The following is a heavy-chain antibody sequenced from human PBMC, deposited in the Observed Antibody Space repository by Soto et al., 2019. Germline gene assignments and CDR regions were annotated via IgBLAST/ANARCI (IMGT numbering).Heavy chain of an antibody. V-gene: IGHV4-30-4*01. CDR3: ARDVGPRAFDI. CDR1: GGSISSGDYF. CDR2: IYYSGST. J-gene: IGHJ3*02. Sequence: SETLSLTCTVSGGSISSGDYFWSWIRQPPGKGLEWIGYIYYSGSTYYNPSLKSRVTISVDTSKNQFSLKLSSVTAADTAVYYCARDVGPRAFDIWGRGTMVTVS.